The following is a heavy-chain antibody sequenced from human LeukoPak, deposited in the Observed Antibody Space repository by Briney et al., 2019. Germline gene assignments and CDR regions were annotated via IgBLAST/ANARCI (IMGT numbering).Heavy chain of an antibody. CDR1: GDSVSSNSAA. D-gene: IGHD1-14*01. Sequence: SQTLSLTCAISGDSVSSNSAAWNWIRQSPSRGLEWLGRIFFRPKCYNGYAVSVKSRITINPDTSKNQFSVQLNSVTPEDMAVYYCARDPDGPWGQGTLVTVSS. CDR2: IFFRPKCYN. CDR3: ARDPDGP. J-gene: IGHJ5*02. V-gene: IGHV6-1*01.